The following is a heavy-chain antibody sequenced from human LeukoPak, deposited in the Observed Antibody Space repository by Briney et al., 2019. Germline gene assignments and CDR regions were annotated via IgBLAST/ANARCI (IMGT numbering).Heavy chain of an antibody. CDR3: ARGPYGAVAGTFGDLDY. CDR2: MNPNSGNT. V-gene: IGHV1-8*01. D-gene: IGHD6-19*01. CDR1: GYTFTSYD. J-gene: IGHJ4*02. Sequence: ASVKASCKASGYTFTSYDINWVRQATGQGLEWMGWMNPNSGNTGYAQKFQGRVTMTRNTSISTAYMELSSLRSEDTAVYYCARGPYGAVAGTFGDLDYWGQGTLVTVSS.